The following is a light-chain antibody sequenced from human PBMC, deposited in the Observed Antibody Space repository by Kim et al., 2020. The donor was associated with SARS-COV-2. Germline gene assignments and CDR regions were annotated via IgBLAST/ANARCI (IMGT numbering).Light chain of an antibody. CDR3: QQYTYRPLT. J-gene: IGKJ4*01. CDR1: QNLNSE. CDR2: FAS. Sequence: VSPGERATFSCRASQNLNSELVGYQQKPGQAPRLLIYFASTRVTGVPARFSGSGSGTEFTLTINRLQSEDAAIYYCQQYTYRPLTFGGGTKVDIK. V-gene: IGKV3-15*01.